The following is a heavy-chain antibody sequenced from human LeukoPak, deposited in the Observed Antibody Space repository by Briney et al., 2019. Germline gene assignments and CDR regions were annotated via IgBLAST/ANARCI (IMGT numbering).Heavy chain of an antibody. CDR3: ARDRALYDSGSYSQPSYYFDY. CDR1: GYTFTGYY. V-gene: IGHV1-2*02. CDR2: INRNSGGT. D-gene: IGHD3-10*01. Sequence: GASVKVSCKASGYTFTGYYMHWVRQAPGQGLEWMGWINRNSGGTYYAQKFQGRVTMTRDTSISTAYMELSRLRSDDTAVYYCARDRALYDSGSYSQPSYYFDYWGQGTLVTVSS. J-gene: IGHJ4*02.